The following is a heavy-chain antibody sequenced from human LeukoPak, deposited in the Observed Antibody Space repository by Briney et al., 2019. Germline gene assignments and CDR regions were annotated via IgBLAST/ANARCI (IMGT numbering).Heavy chain of an antibody. J-gene: IGHJ4*02. CDR3: ARDDWGPLDY. V-gene: IGHV1-69*01. CDR1: GGTFSSYA. D-gene: IGHD7-27*01. Sequence: ASVKVSCKASGGTFSSYAISWVRQAPGQGLEWMRGIIPIFGTANYAQEFQGRVTITADESTSTAYMELSSLRSEDTAVYYCARDDWGPLDYWGQGTLVTVSS. CDR2: IIPIFGTA.